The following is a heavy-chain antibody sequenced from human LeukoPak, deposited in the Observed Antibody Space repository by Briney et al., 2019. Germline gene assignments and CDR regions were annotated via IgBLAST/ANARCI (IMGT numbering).Heavy chain of an antibody. J-gene: IGHJ4*02. V-gene: IGHV3-21*01. CDR1: GFTFSSYS. Sequence: PGGSLRLSCAASGFTFSSYSMNWVRQAPGKGLEWVSSIGSSSTYIYYADSVKGRFTISRDNAKNSLYLQMNSLRAEDTAVYYCARESIIGTTVSYYFDYWGQGTLVTVSS. CDR3: ARESIIGTTVSYYFDY. D-gene: IGHD1-20*01. CDR2: IGSSSTYI.